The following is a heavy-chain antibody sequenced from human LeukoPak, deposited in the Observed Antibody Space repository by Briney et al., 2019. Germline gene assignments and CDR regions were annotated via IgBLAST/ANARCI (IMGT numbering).Heavy chain of an antibody. V-gene: IGHV1-8*03. CDR2: MNPNSGNT. J-gene: IGHJ4*02. D-gene: IGHD4-23*01. CDR3: AKDGQTTVVTVFDY. Sequence: GASVKVSCNASGYTFTSYAMNWVRQATGQGLEWMGWMNPNSGNTGYAQKFQGRVTITRNTSISTAYTELSSLRSEDTAVYYCAKDGQTTVVTVFDYWGQGTLVTVSS. CDR1: GYTFTSYA.